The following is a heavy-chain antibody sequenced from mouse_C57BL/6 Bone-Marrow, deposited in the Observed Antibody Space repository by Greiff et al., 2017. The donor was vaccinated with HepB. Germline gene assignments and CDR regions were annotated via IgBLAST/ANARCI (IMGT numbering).Heavy chain of an antibody. D-gene: IGHD1-1*01. CDR2: ISSSGST. V-gene: IGHV3-4*01. Sequence: VQLQQSGPALVKPSQTVSLTCTVTGYSITNGNHWWNWIRQVSGSKLEWIGYISSSGSTDSNPSLKSRISITRDTSKNQLFLQLNSVTTEDIATYYCARGYGSSYRWYFDVWGTGTTVTVSS. CDR3: ARGYGSSYRWYFDV. J-gene: IGHJ1*03. CDR1: GYSITNGNHW.